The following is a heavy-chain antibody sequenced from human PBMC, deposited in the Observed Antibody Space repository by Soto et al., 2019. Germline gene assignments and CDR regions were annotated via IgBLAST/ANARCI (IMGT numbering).Heavy chain of an antibody. Sequence: SVKVSCKASGGTFSSYAISWVRQAPGQGLEWMGGIIPIFGTANYAQKFQGRVTITADKSTSTAYMELSSLRSEDTAVYYCARGGEALRFLEWLPYYYYGMDVWGQGTTVTVSS. CDR3: ARGGEALRFLEWLPYYYYGMDV. D-gene: IGHD3-3*01. CDR1: GGTFSSYA. CDR2: IIPIFGTA. V-gene: IGHV1-69*06. J-gene: IGHJ6*02.